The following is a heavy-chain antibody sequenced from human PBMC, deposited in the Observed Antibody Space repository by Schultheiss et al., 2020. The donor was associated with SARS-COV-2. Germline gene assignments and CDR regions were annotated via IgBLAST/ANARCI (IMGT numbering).Heavy chain of an antibody. CDR3: ARDRITGTTWVSYYYYYGMDV. CDR2: IYYSGST. CDR1: GGSISSGGYY. Sequence: SETLSLTCTVSGGSISSGGYYWSWIRQHPGKGLEWIGYIYYSGSTYYNPSLKSRVTISVDTSKNQFSLKLSSVTAADTAVYYCARDRITGTTWVSYYYYYGMDVWGQGTTVTVSS. V-gene: IGHV4-31*03. J-gene: IGHJ6*02. D-gene: IGHD1-7*01.